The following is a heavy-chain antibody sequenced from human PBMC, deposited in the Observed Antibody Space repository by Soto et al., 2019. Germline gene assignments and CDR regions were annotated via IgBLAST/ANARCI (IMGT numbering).Heavy chain of an antibody. J-gene: IGHJ4*02. V-gene: IGHV1-8*01. D-gene: IGHD1-1*01. CDR2: MNPNTGDS. CDR3: ARRAETNGWNGFGADKYYFDF. Sequence: ASVKVSCKASGYTFTSYDIYWVRQVTGQGLEWMGWMNPNTGDSSYTQKFQGRVTMTSDTSITTAHMELSSLRSEDTAVYYCARRAETNGWNGFGADKYYFDFWGQGTLVTVSS. CDR1: GYTFTSYD.